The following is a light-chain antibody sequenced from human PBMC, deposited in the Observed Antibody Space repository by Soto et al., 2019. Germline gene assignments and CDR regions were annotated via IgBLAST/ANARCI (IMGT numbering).Light chain of an antibody. V-gene: IGKV1-39*01. J-gene: IGKJ1*01. CDR1: QSISSY. CDR2: GAS. Sequence: DLQMTQSPASLSASVGDRVTITCRASQSISSYLSWYQHKPGKAPNLLIYGASSLQTGVPSRFSGSGSGTDFTLTISSLQPEDFATYYCQQSYSFPYTFGQGTKVDIK. CDR3: QQSYSFPYT.